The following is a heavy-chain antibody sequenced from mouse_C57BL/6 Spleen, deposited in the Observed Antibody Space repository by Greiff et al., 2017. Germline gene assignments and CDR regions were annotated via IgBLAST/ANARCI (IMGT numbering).Heavy chain of an antibody. Sequence: QVQLQQSGAELMKPGASVKLSCKATGYTFTGYWIEWVKQRPGHGLEWIGKILPGSGSTNYTETFKGRATFTAVNASNTAYMQISSLTTEDTAIYYCARVRGNSVFGCWGQGTTLTVSS. CDR2: ILPGSGST. D-gene: IGHD2-1*01. J-gene: IGHJ2*01. CDR3: ARVRGNSVFGC. CDR1: GYTFTGYW. V-gene: IGHV1-9*01.